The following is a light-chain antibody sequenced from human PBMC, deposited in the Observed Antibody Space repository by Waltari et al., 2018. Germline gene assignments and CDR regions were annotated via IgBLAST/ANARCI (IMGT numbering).Light chain of an antibody. J-gene: IGLJ3*02. Sequence: QSALTQPASVSGSPGPSITISCTGTSSDVGGSNYVSWYQQHPGKAPKLMIYEVSNRPSAVSNRFSGSKSGNTASLAISGLQAEDEADYYCSSYTTSSLWVFGGGTKLTVL. V-gene: IGLV2-14*01. CDR1: SSDVGGSNY. CDR2: EVS. CDR3: SSYTTSSLWV.